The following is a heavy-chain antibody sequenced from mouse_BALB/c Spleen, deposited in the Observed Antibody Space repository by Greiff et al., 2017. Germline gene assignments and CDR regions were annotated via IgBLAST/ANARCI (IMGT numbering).Heavy chain of an antibody. Sequence: VQLQQPGAELVMPGASVKMSCKASGYTFTDYWMHWVKQRPGQGLEWIGAIDTSDSYTSYNQKFKGKATLTVDESSSTAYMQLSSLTSEDSAVYYCARYYYGNYETSYYAMDYWGQGTSVTVSS. CDR3: ARYYYGNYETSYYAMDY. V-gene: IGHV1-69*01. J-gene: IGHJ4*01. CDR2: IDTSDSYT. CDR1: GYTFTDYW. D-gene: IGHD2-1*01.